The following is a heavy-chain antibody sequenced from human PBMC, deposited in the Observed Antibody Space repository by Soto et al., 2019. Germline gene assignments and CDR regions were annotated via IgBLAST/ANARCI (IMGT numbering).Heavy chain of an antibody. V-gene: IGHV3-7*01. D-gene: IGHD3-10*01. J-gene: IGHJ6*03. CDR2: IKEDGSEN. Sequence: GGSLRLSCAASGFTFSVYWMIWVRQAPGKGLEWVANIKEDGSENYYVDSVKGRFTISRDNAKNSLYLQMNSLRVEDTAAYFCARGFGEFFYYYFYYMDVWGKGTTVTVSS. CDR3: ARGFGEFFYYYFYYMDV. CDR1: GFTFSVYW.